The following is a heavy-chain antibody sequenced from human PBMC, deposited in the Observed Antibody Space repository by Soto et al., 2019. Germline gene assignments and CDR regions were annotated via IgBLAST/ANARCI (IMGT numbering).Heavy chain of an antibody. D-gene: IGHD2-8*01. J-gene: IGHJ4*02. CDR2: ISSSGSTI. CDR3: ARDLRMVYAIDFDY. Sequence: EVQLVESGGGLAQPGGSLRLSCAASGFTFSSYSMNWVRQAPGKGLEWVSYISSSGSTIYYADSVKGRFTISRDNAKNSLYLQMNSLRDEDTAVYYCARDLRMVYAIDFDYWGQGTLVTVSS. V-gene: IGHV3-48*02. CDR1: GFTFSSYS.